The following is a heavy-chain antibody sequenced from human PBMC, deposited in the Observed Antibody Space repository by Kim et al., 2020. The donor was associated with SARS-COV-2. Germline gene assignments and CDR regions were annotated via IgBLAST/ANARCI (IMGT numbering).Heavy chain of an antibody. Sequence: GGSLRLSCAASGFTFSSYAMSWVRQAPGKGLEGVSVIYSGGSSTYYADSVKGRFTISRDNSKNTLYLQMNSLRAEDTAVYYCAKGEELLWFGELSPYYYYGMDVWGQGTTVTVSS. CDR1: GFTFSSYA. CDR3: AKGEELLWFGELSPYYYYGMDV. D-gene: IGHD3-10*01. V-gene: IGHV3-23*03. CDR2: IYSGGSST. J-gene: IGHJ6*02.